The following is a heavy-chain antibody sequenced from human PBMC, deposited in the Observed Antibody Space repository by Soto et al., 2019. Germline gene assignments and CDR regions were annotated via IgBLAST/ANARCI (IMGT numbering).Heavy chain of an antibody. J-gene: IGHJ4*02. CDR1: GGSISSGGYS. D-gene: IGHD1-26*01. CDR2: IYYSGST. CDR3: ARSILEGATGY. Sequence: QVQLQESGPGLVKPSQTLSLTCTVSGGSISSGGYSWSWIRQHPGKVLEWIGYIYYSGSTYYNPSLKSRVTISVDTSKNQFSLKLSSVTAADTAVYYCARSILEGATGYWGQGTLVTVSS. V-gene: IGHV4-31*03.